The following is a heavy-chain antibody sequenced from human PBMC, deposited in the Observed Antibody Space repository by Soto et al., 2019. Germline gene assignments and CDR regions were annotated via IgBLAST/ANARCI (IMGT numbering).Heavy chain of an antibody. J-gene: IGHJ4*02. Sequence: QVQLVQSGAEVKKPGSSVTVSCKASGGTFSSYTISWVRQAPGQGLEWMAGISPIFGTPIYAQKFQDRVTIPGDDSTRTGDMEMNRLTSEDTARYFCARVVVGSRLSLDYWGQGTLVTISS. CDR2: ISPIFGTP. D-gene: IGHD3-10*01. V-gene: IGHV1-69*01. CDR3: ARVVVGSRLSLDY. CDR1: GGTFSSYT.